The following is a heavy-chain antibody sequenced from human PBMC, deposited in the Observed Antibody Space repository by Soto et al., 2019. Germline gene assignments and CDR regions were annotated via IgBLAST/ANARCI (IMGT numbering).Heavy chain of an antibody. CDR2: INAGNGNT. CDR3: ARGFDSPKGAAFSGMDV. J-gene: IGHJ6*02. V-gene: IGHV1-3*01. CDR1: GYTFTSYA. D-gene: IGHD1-26*01. Sequence: ASVKVSCKASGYTFTSYAMHWVRQAPGQRLEWMGWINAGNGNTKYAQKFQGRVTITRDTSTSTAYMELRSLRSDDTAVYYCARGFDSPKGAAFSGMDVWGQGTTVTVSS.